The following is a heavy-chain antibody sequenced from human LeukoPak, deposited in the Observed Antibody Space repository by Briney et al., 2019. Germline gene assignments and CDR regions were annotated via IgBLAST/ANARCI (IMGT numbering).Heavy chain of an antibody. CDR2: ISGSGGNT. CDR1: GFTFSSYA. D-gene: IGHD6-19*01. CDR3: AKDQMGGSGWPIDY. Sequence: GGSLRLSCAPSGFTFSSYAMIWVRQAPGKGLEWVSAISGSGGNTYYADSVKGRFTISRDNSKNTLYLQMNSLRAEDTALYYCAKDQMGGSGWPIDYWGQGTLVTVSS. J-gene: IGHJ4*02. V-gene: IGHV3-23*01.